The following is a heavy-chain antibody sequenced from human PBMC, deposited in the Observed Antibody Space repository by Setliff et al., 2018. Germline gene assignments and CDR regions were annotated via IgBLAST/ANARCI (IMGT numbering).Heavy chain of an antibody. J-gene: IGHJ4*02. CDR1: GGSMRSISYY. V-gene: IGHV4-39*01. CDR3: TKGGSWSDY. D-gene: IGHD6-13*01. CDR2: IYDSGTT. Sequence: LETLSLTCTVSGGSMRSISYYWGWVRQPPGKGLEWIGTIYDSGTTYYNPSLKSRVTISVDTSKNQFSPRLSSVTAADTAVYYCTKGGSWSDYWGQGALVTVSS.